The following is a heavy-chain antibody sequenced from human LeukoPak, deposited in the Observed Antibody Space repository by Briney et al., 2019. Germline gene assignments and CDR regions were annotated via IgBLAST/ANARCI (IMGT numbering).Heavy chain of an antibody. J-gene: IGHJ4*02. D-gene: IGHD6-13*01. V-gene: IGHV1-69*11. CDR1: GGTFISYA. CDR3: AREEGYSSSCDY. Sequence: ASVKVSCKASGGTFISYAISWVRQAPGQGLEWMGRIIPILGTANYAQKFQGRVTITTDESTSTAYMELSSLRSEDTAVYYCAREEGYSSSCDYWGQGTLVTVSS. CDR2: IIPILGTA.